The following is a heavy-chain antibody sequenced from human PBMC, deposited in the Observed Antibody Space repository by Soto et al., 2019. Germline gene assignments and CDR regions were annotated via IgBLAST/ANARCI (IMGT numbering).Heavy chain of an antibody. CDR2: ISGSGGST. CDR3: AKRPPDYYYYYYMDV. V-gene: IGHV3-23*01. Sequence: GGSLTLSCAASGFTFSSYAMNWVRQAPGKGLEWVSAISGSGGSTYYADSVKGRFTISRDNSKNTLYLQMNSLRAEDTAVYYCAKRPPDYYYYYYMDVWGKGTTVTVSS. J-gene: IGHJ6*03. CDR1: GFTFSSYA.